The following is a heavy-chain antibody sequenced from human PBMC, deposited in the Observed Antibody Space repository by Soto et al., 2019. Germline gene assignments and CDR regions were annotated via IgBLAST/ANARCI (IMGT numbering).Heavy chain of an antibody. CDR2: IYYSGST. J-gene: IGHJ4*02. CDR3: ARPHGGY. V-gene: IGHV4-39*01. Sequence: SETLSLTCTVSGGSISSSSYYWGWIRQPPGKGLEWIGSIYYSGSTYYNPSLKSRVTISVDTSKNQFSLKLSSVTAADTAVYYCARPHGGYWGQGTLVTVSS. CDR1: GGSISSSSYY.